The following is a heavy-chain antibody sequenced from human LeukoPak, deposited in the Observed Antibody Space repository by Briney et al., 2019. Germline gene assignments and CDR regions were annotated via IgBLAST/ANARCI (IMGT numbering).Heavy chain of an antibody. CDR2: IYYSGST. CDR3: ARGFSVWTGFYYYYGMDV. J-gene: IGHJ6*02. V-gene: IGHV4-59*01. Sequence: KPSETLSLTCSVSGGSISNYYWSWIRQPPGMGLEWIGNIYYSGSTDYNPSLKSTVTMSVDTSTNQFSLKMSSVPAADPAVYYCARGFSVWTGFYYYYGMDVWGLGTTVTVSS. D-gene: IGHD1-1*01. CDR1: GGSISNYY.